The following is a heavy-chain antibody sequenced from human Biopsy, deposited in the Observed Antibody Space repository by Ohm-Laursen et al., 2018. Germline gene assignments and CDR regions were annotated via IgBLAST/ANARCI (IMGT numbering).Heavy chain of an antibody. D-gene: IGHD1-1*01. J-gene: IGHJ6*02. CDR2: MNPNSGDT. V-gene: IGHV1-8*01. CDR3: ATNIRGGELEPWKGHHYGMDV. Sequence: GASVKVSCKASGYTFTTYDINWVRQATGQGLEWMGWMNPNSGDTGYAQKFQGRVTMTRNTSISTAYMELSSLRSEDTAVYYCATNIRGGELEPWKGHHYGMDVWGQGTTVTVSS. CDR1: GYTFTTYD.